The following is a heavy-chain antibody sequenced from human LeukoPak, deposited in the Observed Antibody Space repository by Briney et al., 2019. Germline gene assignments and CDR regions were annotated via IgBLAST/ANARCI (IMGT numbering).Heavy chain of an antibody. D-gene: IGHD1-1*01. CDR1: GFTFDEYA. Sequence: GGSLRLSCAASGFTFDEYAMHWVRQAPGKGLEWVSGISWNSNIMDYADSVKGRFTISRDNAKNSLYLQMNSLRAEDTAVYYCARDTCSKTTDSDFDYWGQGTLVTVSS. CDR2: ISWNSNIM. J-gene: IGHJ4*02. CDR3: ARDTCSKTTDSDFDY. V-gene: IGHV3-9*01.